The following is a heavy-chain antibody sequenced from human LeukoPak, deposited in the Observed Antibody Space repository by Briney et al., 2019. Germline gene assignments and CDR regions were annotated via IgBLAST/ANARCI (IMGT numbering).Heavy chain of an antibody. CDR1: GYTFTIYD. V-gene: IGHV1-18*01. CDR3: ARGIIGYYFDY. J-gene: IGHJ4*02. Sequence: ASVKVSCKTSGYTFTIYDISWVRQAPGQGLEWMGLISAYGITNYAQNLQGRVTMTTDTSTSTAYMELRSLRSDDTAVYYCARGIIGYYFDYWGQGTLVTVSS. CDR2: ISAYGIT. D-gene: IGHD2-15*01.